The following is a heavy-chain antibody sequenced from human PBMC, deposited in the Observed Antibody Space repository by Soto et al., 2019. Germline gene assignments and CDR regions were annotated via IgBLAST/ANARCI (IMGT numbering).Heavy chain of an antibody. CDR3: ARAHAPTLPFDY. Sequence: PWETLSLTCTVSGGSMRNVYWSWIRQPPGKRLEWIGFIFHSGNAKYNPSLKSRVTISIDTSKSQFSLSLDSVTAADTAVYFCARAHAPTLPFDYWGLGTLVTVSS. V-gene: IGHV4-59*01. CDR2: IFHSGNA. CDR1: GGSMRNVY. J-gene: IGHJ4*01. D-gene: IGHD2-15*01.